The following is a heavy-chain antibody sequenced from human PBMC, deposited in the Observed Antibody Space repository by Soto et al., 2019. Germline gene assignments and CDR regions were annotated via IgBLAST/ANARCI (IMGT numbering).Heavy chain of an antibody. CDR3: AKDEIRITIFGVAQRFDY. D-gene: IGHD3-3*01. Sequence: EVQLLESGGGLVQPGGSLRLSCAASGFTFSSYAMSWVRQAPGKGLEWVSAISGSGGSTYYADSVKGRFTISRDNSKNTLYLQMNSLRAEATAVYYCAKDEIRITIFGVAQRFDYWGQGSRVAVSS. CDR1: GFTFSSYA. J-gene: IGHJ4*02. CDR2: ISGSGGST. V-gene: IGHV3-23*01.